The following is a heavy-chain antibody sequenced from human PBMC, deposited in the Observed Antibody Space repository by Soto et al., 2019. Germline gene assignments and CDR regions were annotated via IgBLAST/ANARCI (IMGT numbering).Heavy chain of an antibody. D-gene: IGHD1-26*01. CDR3: AKERSGSSDY. Sequence: QVQLVQSGAEVKKPGASVKVSCKASGYTFTGYDINWVRQATGQGLEWVGWMNPSSGNTGYAQKFQGRVTMTRNTSISTAYMELSSLRSEDTAGYYCAKERSGSSDYWGQGTLVTVSS. J-gene: IGHJ4*02. CDR1: GYTFTGYD. CDR2: MNPSSGNT. V-gene: IGHV1-8*01.